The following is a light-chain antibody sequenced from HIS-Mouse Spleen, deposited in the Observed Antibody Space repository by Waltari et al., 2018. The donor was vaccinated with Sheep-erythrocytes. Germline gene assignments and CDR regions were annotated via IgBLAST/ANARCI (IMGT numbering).Light chain of an antibody. CDR1: KSAAKY. Sequence: SYELTQPPSVSVSPGQTASITCSGDKSAAKYACWYQQKPGQSPVLVLYQDSKRPSGIPERFSGSNSGNTATLTISGTQAMDEADYYCQAWDSSTAVFGGGTKLTVL. CDR2: QDS. J-gene: IGLJ2*01. V-gene: IGLV3-1*01. CDR3: QAWDSSTAV.